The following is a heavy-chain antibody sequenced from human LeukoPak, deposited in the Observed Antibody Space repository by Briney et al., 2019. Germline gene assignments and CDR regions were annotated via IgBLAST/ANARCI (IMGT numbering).Heavy chain of an antibody. CDR1: GFTFSSYG. CDR2: ISSSGGST. J-gene: IGHJ4*02. Sequence: GGSLRLSCAASGFTFSSYGMSWVRQAPGKGLERVSTISSSGGSTYYADSVKGRFTISRDNSKNTVYLQMNSLRAEDTAVYYCATKTAFDYWGQGTLVTVSS. V-gene: IGHV3-23*01. CDR3: ATKTAFDY. D-gene: IGHD5-18*01.